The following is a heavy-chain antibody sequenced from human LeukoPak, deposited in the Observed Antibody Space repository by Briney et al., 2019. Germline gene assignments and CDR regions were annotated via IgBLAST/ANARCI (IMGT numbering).Heavy chain of an antibody. CDR2: IYYSGST. V-gene: IGHV4-59*01. CDR3: ARGNLWFGEFFDY. CDR1: GGSISSYC. Sequence: PSETLSLTCTVSGGSISSYCWSWIRQPPGKGLEWIGYIYYSGSTNYNPSLKSRVTISVDTSKNQFSLKLSSVTAADTAVYYCARGNLWFGEFFDYWGQGTLVTVSS. D-gene: IGHD3-10*01. J-gene: IGHJ4*02.